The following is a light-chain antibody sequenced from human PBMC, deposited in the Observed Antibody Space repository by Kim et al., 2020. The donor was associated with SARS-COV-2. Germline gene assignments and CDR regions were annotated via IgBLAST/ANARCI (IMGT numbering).Light chain of an antibody. Sequence: SVSPGERATLSCRASQSVSSYLAWYQQKPGQAPRLLIYGASTRATGIPARFSGSGSGTEFTLTISSLQSEDFAVYYCQQYNNWPQTFGQGTKLEI. J-gene: IGKJ2*01. CDR2: GAS. CDR1: QSVSSY. V-gene: IGKV3-15*01. CDR3: QQYNNWPQT.